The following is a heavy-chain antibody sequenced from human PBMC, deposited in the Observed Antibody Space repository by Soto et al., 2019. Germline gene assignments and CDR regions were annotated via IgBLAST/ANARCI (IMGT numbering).Heavy chain of an antibody. Sequence: SETLSLTCTVSGGSISSGGYYWIWIPQHPGKGLEWIGYIYYSRSTYYNPSLKSRVTISVNTSKNQFSLKLSSVTAADTAVYYCARGADPYYFDYWGQGTLVTVSS. V-gene: IGHV4-31*03. J-gene: IGHJ4*02. CDR2: IYYSRST. CDR3: ARGADPYYFDY. CDR1: GGSISSGGYY. D-gene: IGHD3-16*01.